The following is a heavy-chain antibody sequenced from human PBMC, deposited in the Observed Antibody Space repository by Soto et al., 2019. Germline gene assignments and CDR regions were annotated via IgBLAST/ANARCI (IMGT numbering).Heavy chain of an antibody. J-gene: IGHJ6*02. CDR2: IIPIFGTA. CDR3: ARERGAGIAARPGGYYYYGMDV. V-gene: IGHV1-69*01. CDR1: GGTFSSYA. D-gene: IGHD6-6*01. Sequence: QVPLVQSGAEVKKPGSSVKVSCKASGGTFSSYAISWVRQAPGQGLEWMGGIIPIFGTANYAQKFQGRVTITADESTSPAYMELSSLRSEDTAVYYCARERGAGIAARPGGYYYYGMDVWGQGTTVTVSS.